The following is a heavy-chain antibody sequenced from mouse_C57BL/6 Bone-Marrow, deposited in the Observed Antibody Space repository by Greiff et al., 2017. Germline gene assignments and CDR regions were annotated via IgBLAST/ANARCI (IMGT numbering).Heavy chain of an antibody. CDR1: GYTFNSYC. J-gene: IGHJ4*01. D-gene: IGHD2-12*01. CDR2: IYPGNSDT. Sequence: EVQLQQSGTVLARPGASVKMSCKTSGYTFNSYCMHWVKQRPGQGLEWIGAIYPGNSDTSYNQKFKGKAKLTAVTSASTAYMELSSLTNEDSAVYYCARWAQYSPGDYWGQGTSVTVTS. CDR3: ARWAQYSPGDY. V-gene: IGHV1-5*01.